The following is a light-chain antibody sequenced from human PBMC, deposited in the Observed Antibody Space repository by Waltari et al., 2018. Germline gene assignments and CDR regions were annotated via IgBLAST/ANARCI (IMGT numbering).Light chain of an antibody. CDR3: QQSYSAPWT. V-gene: IGKV1-39*01. CDR2: AAS. Sequence: DIRMTQSPSSLSASVGDRVTITCRASQSISGYLNWYQQKPGKAPKLLIYAASSLQSGVPSRFRGIGSGTDFTLTISSLQPEDFATYYCQQSYSAPWTCGQGTKVEIK. CDR1: QSISGY. J-gene: IGKJ1*01.